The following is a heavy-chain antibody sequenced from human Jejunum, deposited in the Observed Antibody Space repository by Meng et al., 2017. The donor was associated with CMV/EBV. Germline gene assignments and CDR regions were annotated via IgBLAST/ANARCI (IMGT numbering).Heavy chain of an antibody. CDR2: INPNSGGT. J-gene: IGHJ6*02. D-gene: IGHD2-2*01. CDR3: ARDEVPAAIMSYYYSYGLSV. V-gene: IGHV1-2*02. Sequence: YYIHGVRQAPGQGLEWLGWINPNSGGTNYAQSFQGRVTMSRDLSISTAYMELSRLTSDDTAIYYCARDEVPAAIMSYYYSYGLSVWGQGTTVTVSS. CDR1: YY.